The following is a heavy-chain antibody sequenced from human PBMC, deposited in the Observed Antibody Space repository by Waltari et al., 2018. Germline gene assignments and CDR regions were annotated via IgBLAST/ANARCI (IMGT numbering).Heavy chain of an antibody. Sequence: QVELVQSGPELKKPGASVKVSCRASGYSFTSYAINWVRQAPGRGFELMGWINTTSGNRTYVQGFTGRFGFSLDTSVSTAFLQINSLEAEDTAVCYWAREVVPAATIVVNWFDPWGQGTLVTISS. CDR2: INTTSGNR. CDR1: GYSFTSYA. J-gene: IGHJ5*02. CDR3: AREVVPAATIVVNWFDP. V-gene: IGHV7-4-1*02. D-gene: IGHD2-2*01.